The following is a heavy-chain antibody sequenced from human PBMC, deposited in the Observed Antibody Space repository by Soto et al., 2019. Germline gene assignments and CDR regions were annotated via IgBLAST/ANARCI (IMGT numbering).Heavy chain of an antibody. CDR3: ASNHPGCSSSWSSFDY. J-gene: IGHJ4*02. CDR2: IYHSGST. D-gene: IGHD6-13*01. CDR1: GGSISSGGYT. V-gene: IGHV4-30-2*01. Sequence: PSETLSLTCAVSGGSISSGGYTWSWIRQPPGKGLEWIGYIYHSGSTYYNPSLKSRVTISVDRSKNQFSLKLSSVTAADTAVYYCASNHPGCSSSWSSFDYWGQGTLVTVSS.